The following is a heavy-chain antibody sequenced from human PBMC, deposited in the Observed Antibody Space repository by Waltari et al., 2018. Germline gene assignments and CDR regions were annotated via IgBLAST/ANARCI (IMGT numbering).Heavy chain of an antibody. CDR3: ARAWKWERPPNDAFDI. V-gene: IGHV4-4*07. J-gene: IGHJ3*02. CDR1: GGSISNYY. D-gene: IGHD1-26*01. Sequence: QVQLQESGPGLVKPSETLSLTCPVSGGSISNYYWSWIRQPAGKGLEGIGRIYTSGSTNYNPSLKSRVTMSIDTSKNHFSLKLSSVTAADTAVYYCARAWKWERPPNDAFDIWGQGTMVTVSS. CDR2: IYTSGST.